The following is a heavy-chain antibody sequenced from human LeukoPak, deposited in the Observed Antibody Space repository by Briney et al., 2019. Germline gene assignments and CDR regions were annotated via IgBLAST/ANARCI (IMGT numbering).Heavy chain of an antibody. CDR2: IIPIFGTA. J-gene: IGHJ6*03. Sequence: SVKVSCKASGGTFSSYAISWVRQAPGQGLEWMGGIIPIFGTANYAQKFQGRVTITADESTSTAYMELSSLRSEDTAVYYCARARGSYYYMDVWGKGTTVTISS. D-gene: IGHD1-26*01. CDR1: GGTFSSYA. CDR3: ARARGSYYYMDV. V-gene: IGHV1-69*13.